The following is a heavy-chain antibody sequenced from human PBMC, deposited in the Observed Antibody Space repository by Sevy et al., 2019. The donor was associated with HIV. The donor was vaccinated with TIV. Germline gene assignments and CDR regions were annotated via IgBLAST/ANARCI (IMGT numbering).Heavy chain of an antibody. V-gene: IGHV3-7*01. CDR3: ARDDGNYYFHY. J-gene: IGHJ4*02. CDR2: IKQDAGQK. D-gene: IGHD1-7*01. Sequence: GGSLRLSCAASGFTFSKYWMGWVRQAPGKGLEWVAKIKQDAGQKYYVASVKGRFTISRDNAKNSLFLQMNSLRAEDTAVYFCARDDGNYYFHYWGQGTLVTVSS. CDR1: GFTFSKYW.